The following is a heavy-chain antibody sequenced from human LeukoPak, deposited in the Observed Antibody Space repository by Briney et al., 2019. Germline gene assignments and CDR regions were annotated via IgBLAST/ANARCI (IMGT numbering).Heavy chain of an antibody. Sequence: GGSLRLSCAASGFTLSSYSMNWVRQAPGQGLEWVSTISISSTYKNYADSVKGRFTISRDNAKNSLYLQMNSLRAEDTAVYYCARGGVGLVIIPGWEYDYYGMDVWAQGTTVTVSS. CDR3: ARGGVGLVIIPGWEYDYYGMDV. CDR2: ISISSTYK. V-gene: IGHV3-21*01. D-gene: IGHD3/OR15-3a*01. J-gene: IGHJ6*02. CDR1: GFTLSSYS.